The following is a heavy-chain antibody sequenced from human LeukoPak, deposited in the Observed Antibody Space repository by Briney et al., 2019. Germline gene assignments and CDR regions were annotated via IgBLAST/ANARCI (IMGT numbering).Heavy chain of an antibody. CDR1: GFTLSSYW. Sequence: GGSLRLSCAASGFTLSSYWMSWVRQAPGKGLEWVANIKQDGSEKFYVDSVKGRFTISRDNAKNSLYLQMNSLRAEDTAVYYCAGYCGGDCYGMDVWGQGTTVTVSS. CDR3: AGYCGGDCYGMDV. CDR2: IKQDGSEK. D-gene: IGHD2-21*01. J-gene: IGHJ6*02. V-gene: IGHV3-7*01.